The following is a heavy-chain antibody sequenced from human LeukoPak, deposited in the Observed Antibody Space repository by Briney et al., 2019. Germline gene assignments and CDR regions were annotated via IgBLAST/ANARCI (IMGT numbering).Heavy chain of an antibody. CDR2: MNPNSGNT. CDR1: GGTFSSYA. CDR3: ARGASPVDY. Sequence: GSSVKVSCKASGGTFSSYAISWVRQAPGQGLEWMGWMNPNSGNTGYAQKFQGRVTMTRNTSISTAYMELSSLRSEDTAVYYCARGASPVDYWGQGTLVTVSS. J-gene: IGHJ4*02. V-gene: IGHV1-8*02.